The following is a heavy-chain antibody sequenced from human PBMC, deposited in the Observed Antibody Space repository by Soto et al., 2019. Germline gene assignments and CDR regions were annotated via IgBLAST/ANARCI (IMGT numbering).Heavy chain of an antibody. Sequence: QVQLVQSGAEVKKPGSSVKVSCKASGGTFSSYAISWVRQAPGQGLEWMGGIIPIFGTANYAQKFQGRVTITAAESTSTGYMELSSLRSEDTAVYYCATPYGDYEAGYFDYWGQGTLVTVSS. CDR1: GGTFSSYA. J-gene: IGHJ4*02. CDR2: IIPIFGTA. CDR3: ATPYGDYEAGYFDY. V-gene: IGHV1-69*01. D-gene: IGHD4-17*01.